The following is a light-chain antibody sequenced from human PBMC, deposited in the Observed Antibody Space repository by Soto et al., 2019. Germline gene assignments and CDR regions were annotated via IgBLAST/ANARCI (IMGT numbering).Light chain of an antibody. CDR2: MAS. CDR3: QQYNSHSPWT. Sequence: DIQMTQSPSTLSASVGDRVTITCRASQIISSWLAWYQQKPGKAPQVLISMASTLESGVPSRFSGSGSGTEFTLTISSLQPDDFATYYCQQYNSHSPWTFGQGTKVDIK. CDR1: QIISSW. V-gene: IGKV1-5*03. J-gene: IGKJ1*01.